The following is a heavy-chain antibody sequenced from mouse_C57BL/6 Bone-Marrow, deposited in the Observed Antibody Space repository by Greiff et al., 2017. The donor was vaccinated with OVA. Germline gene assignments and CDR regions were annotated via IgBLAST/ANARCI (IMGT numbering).Heavy chain of an antibody. CDR1: GFTFSSYA. CDR2: ISSGGDYI. Sequence: EVQGVESGEGLVKPGGSLKLSCAASGFTFSSYAMSWVRQTPEKRLEWVAYISSGGDYIYSADTVKGRFTISRDNARNTLYLQMSSLKSEDTAMYYCTRGRYYGSSPYYFDYWGQGTTLTVSS. CDR3: TRGRYYGSSPYYFDY. J-gene: IGHJ2*01. V-gene: IGHV5-9-1*02. D-gene: IGHD1-1*01.